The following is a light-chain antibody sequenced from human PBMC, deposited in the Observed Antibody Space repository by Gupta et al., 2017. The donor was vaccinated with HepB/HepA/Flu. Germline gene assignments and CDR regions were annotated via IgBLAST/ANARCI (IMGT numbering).Light chain of an antibody. CDR2: KAS. V-gene: IGKV1-5*03. Sequence: DIQMTQSPSTLSASVGDTVTITCRASQNIDTWLAWYQQKAGKAPNLLIYKASTLESGVPSTFSGSGSGTEFTLTISSLQPHDFATYYCQQYSDYPLTFGQGTKLEIK. CDR1: QNIDTW. J-gene: IGKJ2*01. CDR3: QQYSDYPLT.